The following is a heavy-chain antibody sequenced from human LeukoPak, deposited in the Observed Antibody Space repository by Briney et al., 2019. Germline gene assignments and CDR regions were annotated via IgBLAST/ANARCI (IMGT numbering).Heavy chain of an antibody. Sequence: GGSLRLSCTASGFTFGDYAMSWFRQAPGKGLEWVSTISGSGGNTYYADSVKGRFTISRDNSKNTLYLQMNSLRAEDTAVYYCATGCGSGGSCYFVFDYWGQGTLVTVSS. CDR2: ISGSGGNT. CDR1: GFTFGDYA. D-gene: IGHD2-15*01. V-gene: IGHV3-23*01. J-gene: IGHJ4*02. CDR3: ATGCGSGGSCYFVFDY.